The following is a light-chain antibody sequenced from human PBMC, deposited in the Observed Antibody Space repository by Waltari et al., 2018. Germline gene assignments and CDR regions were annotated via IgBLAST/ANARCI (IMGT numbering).Light chain of an antibody. V-gene: IGLV4-69*01. CDR2: VNSDGSH. CDR3: QTGGHGTWV. Sequence: QLVLTQSPSASASLGASLKLTCTLSSGHSSNVIAWLQQQEKGPRYLMKVNSDGSHTRGNEIPDRFSGSSSGAERYLTISSLQSEDEADYYCQTGGHGTWVFGGGTKLTVL. J-gene: IGLJ3*02. CDR1: SGHSSNV.